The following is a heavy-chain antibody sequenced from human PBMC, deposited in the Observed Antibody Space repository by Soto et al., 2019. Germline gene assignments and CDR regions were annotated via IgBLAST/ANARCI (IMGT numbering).Heavy chain of an antibody. D-gene: IGHD3-10*01. J-gene: IGHJ6*02. CDR3: ARVMGVGDYGDEYGMDV. V-gene: IGHV3-53*04. CDR1: GFTVSSNY. Sequence: PGGSLRLSCAASGFTVSSNYMSWVRQAPGKGLEWVSVIYSGGSTYYADSVKGRFTISRHNSKNTLYLQMNSLRAEDTAVYYCARVMGVGDYGDEYGMDVWGQGTTVTVSS. CDR2: IYSGGST.